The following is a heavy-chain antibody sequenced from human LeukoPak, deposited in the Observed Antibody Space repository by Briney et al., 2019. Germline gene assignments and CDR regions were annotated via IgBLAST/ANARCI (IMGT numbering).Heavy chain of an antibody. CDR2: INPRSGGT. CDR1: EYTFTGYY. D-gene: IGHD2-2*01. CDR3: ARDRAVVVPAAVYIHNWFDP. J-gene: IGHJ5*02. Sequence: ASVKVSCKASEYTFTGYYIHWVRQAPGQGLEWVGWINPRSGGTNYAQKFQGRVTMTRDTSISTAYMELSSLRSDDTAVYYCARDRAVVVPAAVYIHNWFDPWGQGTLVTVSS. V-gene: IGHV1-2*02.